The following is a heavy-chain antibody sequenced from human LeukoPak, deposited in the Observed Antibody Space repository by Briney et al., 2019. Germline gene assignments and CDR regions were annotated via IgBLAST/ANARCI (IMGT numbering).Heavy chain of an antibody. CDR3: ARETDIVVVVAASPGLVY. CDR2: INPSGGST. CDR1: GYTFTSYY. V-gene: IGHV1-46*01. D-gene: IGHD2-15*01. J-gene: IGHJ4*02. Sequence: GASVKVSCKASGYTFTSYYMHWVRQAPGQGLEWMGIINPSGGSTSYAQKFQGRVTMTRDMSTSTVYMELSSLRSEDTAVCYCARETDIVVVVAASPGLVYWGQGTLVTVSS.